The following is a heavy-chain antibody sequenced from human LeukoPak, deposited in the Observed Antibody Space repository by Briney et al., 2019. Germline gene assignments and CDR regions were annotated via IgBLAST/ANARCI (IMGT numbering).Heavy chain of an antibody. Sequence: GGSLRLSCSASGFTFSSYAMHWVRQAPGKGLEYVSAISSNGGSTYYADSVKGRFTISRDNSKNTLYLRMSSLRAEDTAVYYCVKDMGLLWFGELFGYDYWGQGTLVTVSS. V-gene: IGHV3-64D*09. CDR3: VKDMGLLWFGELFGYDY. CDR1: GFTFSSYA. CDR2: ISSNGGST. D-gene: IGHD3-10*01. J-gene: IGHJ4*02.